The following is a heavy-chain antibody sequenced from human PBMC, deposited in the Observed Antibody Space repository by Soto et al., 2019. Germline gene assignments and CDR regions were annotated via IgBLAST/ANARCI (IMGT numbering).Heavy chain of an antibody. D-gene: IGHD4-17*01. J-gene: IGHJ4*02. V-gene: IGHV3-7*01. CDR3: ARRPYGDYGDYFDY. Sequence: EVQLVESGGSLVQPGGSLRLSCAASGFTFSSFWMSWVRQAPVKGLEWVANIKQDGSEKYYVDSVRGRFSISRDNAKNSLFLQMNSLRAEDTAVYYCARRPYGDYGDYFDYWGQGTLVTVSS. CDR2: IKQDGSEK. CDR1: GFTFSSFW.